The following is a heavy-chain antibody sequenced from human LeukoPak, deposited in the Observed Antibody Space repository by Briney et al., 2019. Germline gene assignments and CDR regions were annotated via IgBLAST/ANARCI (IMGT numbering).Heavy chain of an antibody. CDR1: GGSISSGAYY. CDR3: ARVTYYYDSGGSNYYYYYTDV. D-gene: IGHD3-22*01. J-gene: IGHJ6*03. Sequence: SETLSLTCTVSGGSISSGAYYWSWIRQHPGKGLEWIGYIYYSGSPYYNRSLKSRVTISVDTSKNQFSLKLSSVTAADTAVYYCARVTYYYDSGGSNYYYYYTDVWGKGTTVTVSS. CDR2: IYYSGSP. V-gene: IGHV4-31*03.